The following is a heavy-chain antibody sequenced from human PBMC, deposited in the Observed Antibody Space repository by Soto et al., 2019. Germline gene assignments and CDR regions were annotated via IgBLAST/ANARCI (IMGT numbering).Heavy chain of an antibody. V-gene: IGHV5-10-1*01. CDR3: ARLQAAAVDNDLTFDY. J-gene: IGHJ4*02. Sequence: EVQLVQSGAEVKKHGESLRISCKGSGYSFTSYWISWVRQMPGKGLEWMGRIDPSDSYTNYSPSFQRHVTISADKSISTAYLQWSSMKASDTAMYYCARLQAAAVDNDLTFDYWCEGTLVTVSS. D-gene: IGHD6-13*01. CDR1: GYSFTSYW. CDR2: IDPSDSYT.